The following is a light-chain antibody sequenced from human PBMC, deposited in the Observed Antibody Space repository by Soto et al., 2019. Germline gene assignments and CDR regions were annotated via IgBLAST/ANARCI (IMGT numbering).Light chain of an antibody. J-gene: IGLJ1*01. V-gene: IGLV2-14*01. CDR1: SSDVGNYKY. CDR2: EVS. CDR3: FSYTRSGTYV. Sequence: QSALTQPASVSGSPGQSITISCTGTSSDVGNYKYVSWYQLHPGKAPKLMIYEVSNRPSGVSNRFSGSKSGNTASLTISGLQAEDETDYYCFSYTRSGTYVFGTGTKLTVL.